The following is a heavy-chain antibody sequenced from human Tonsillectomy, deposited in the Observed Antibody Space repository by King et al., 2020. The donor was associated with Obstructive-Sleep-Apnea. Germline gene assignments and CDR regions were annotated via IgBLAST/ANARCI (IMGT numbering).Heavy chain of an antibody. V-gene: IGHV4-59*01. CDR2: IYYSGSA. CDR1: SGSISSYY. D-gene: IGHD3-3*01. CDR3: ARDGYYPNSGPYNWFDP. Sequence: VQLQESGPGLVKPSETLSLACTVSSGSISSYYWSWIRQPPGKGLEWIGYIYYSGSANYNPSLKSRVTLSIDTSKNQFSLKLTSATAADTAIYYCARDGYYPNSGPYNWFDPWGQGTLVTVSS. J-gene: IGHJ5*02.